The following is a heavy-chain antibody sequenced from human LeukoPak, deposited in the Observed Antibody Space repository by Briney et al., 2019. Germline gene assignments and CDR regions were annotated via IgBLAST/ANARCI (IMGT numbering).Heavy chain of an antibody. CDR2: VSTFSRYT. Sequence: GESLRLSCAASGFSFSNKYMSWIRQAPGKGLEWVSYVSTFSRYTNYADSVKGRFTISRDNAKNSVYLQMNSLRAEDTAVYYCARGHISAAGNFDYWGQGTLVTVSS. CDR1: GFSFSNKY. CDR3: ARGHISAAGNFDY. V-gene: IGHV3-11*05. D-gene: IGHD6-13*01. J-gene: IGHJ4*02.